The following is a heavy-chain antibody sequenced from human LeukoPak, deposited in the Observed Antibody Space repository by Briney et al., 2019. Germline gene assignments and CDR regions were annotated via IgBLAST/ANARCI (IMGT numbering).Heavy chain of an antibody. V-gene: IGHV1-46*01. D-gene: IGHD3-16*01. J-gene: IGHJ4*02. CDR1: GYTFTNYY. CDR3: ARGRLPLFGIDY. CDR2: INPSGGGT. Sequence: ASVKVSCKASGYTFTNYYMHWVRQAPGQGLEWMGTINPSGGGTSYSPKFQGRVTMTTDTSTSTVYTELSSLRSEDTAVYYCARGRLPLFGIDYWGQGTLVTVSS.